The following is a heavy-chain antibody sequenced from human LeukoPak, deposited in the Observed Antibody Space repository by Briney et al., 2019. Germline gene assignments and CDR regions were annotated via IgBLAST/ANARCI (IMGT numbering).Heavy chain of an antibody. V-gene: IGHV3-48*01. CDR3: ARYGSGSNYRDPFDS. CDR2: MYRDSSVK. CDR1: GFNFDEYA. Sequence: PGGSLRLSCVASGFNFDEYAMTWVSQAPGKGLEWISCMYRDSSVKHYADSVRGRFTVSRDNAKNSVYLQMNSLRAEDTAVYFCARYGSGSNYRDPFDSWGQGTLVTVSS. D-gene: IGHD3-10*01. J-gene: IGHJ4*02.